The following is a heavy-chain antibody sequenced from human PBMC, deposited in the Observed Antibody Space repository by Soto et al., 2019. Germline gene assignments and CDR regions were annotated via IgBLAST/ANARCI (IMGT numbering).Heavy chain of an antibody. J-gene: IGHJ4*02. D-gene: IGHD1-26*01. CDR3: ARENPPESGSFYGY. CDR2: IRTGQGYT. CDR1: GYTFTNHA. V-gene: IGHV1-3*04. Sequence: ASVKVSCKASGYTFTNHAIHWVRQAPGQRLQWMGWIRTGQGYTGYSQEFQDRVTITRDTSAGTVYVELRRLTSEDTAIYYCARENPPESGSFYGYWGQGTQVTVSS.